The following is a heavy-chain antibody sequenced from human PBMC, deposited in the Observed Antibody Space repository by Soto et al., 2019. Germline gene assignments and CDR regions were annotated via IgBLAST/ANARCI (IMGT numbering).Heavy chain of an antibody. CDR3: AKDWDPSSAAYYFDY. CDR1: GFTFSTYG. D-gene: IGHD6-19*01. J-gene: IGHJ4*02. CDR2: ISFDGSYK. Sequence: QVQLVESGGGVVQPGRSLRLSCAGSGFTFSTYGIHWVRQAPGKGLEWVAVISFDGSYKYYADSVKGRFTVSRDNSKNTLYLQMSSLRAEDTAVYYCAKDWDPSSAAYYFDYWGQGTLVTVSS. V-gene: IGHV3-30*18.